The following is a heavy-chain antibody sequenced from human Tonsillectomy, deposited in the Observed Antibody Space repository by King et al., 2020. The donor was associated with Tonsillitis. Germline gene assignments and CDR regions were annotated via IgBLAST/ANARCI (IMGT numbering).Heavy chain of an antibody. Sequence: VQLVESGGGLVQPGRSLRLSCAASGFTFDDYAMHWVRQAPGKGLEWVSGISWNSGRIDYADSVKGRFTISRDNTKNSLDLQMNSLRAEDTALYYCAKDKRVVITTLFDYWGQGTLVTVSS. CDR2: ISWNSGRI. V-gene: IGHV3-9*01. D-gene: IGHD3-22*01. CDR3: AKDKRVVITTLFDY. CDR1: GFTFDDYA. J-gene: IGHJ4*02.